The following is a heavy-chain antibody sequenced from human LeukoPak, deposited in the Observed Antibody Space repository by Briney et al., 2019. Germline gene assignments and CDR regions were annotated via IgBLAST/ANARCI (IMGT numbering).Heavy chain of an antibody. Sequence: SETLSLTCTVSGGSISSYYWSWIRQPAGKGLEWIGRIYTSGSTNYNPSLKSRVTMSVDTSKNQFSLKLSSVTAADTAVYYCARDSTYYDSSGIFDYWGQGTLVTVSS. CDR3: ARDSTYYDSSGIFDY. CDR1: GGSISSYY. CDR2: IYTSGST. D-gene: IGHD3-22*01. J-gene: IGHJ4*02. V-gene: IGHV4-4*07.